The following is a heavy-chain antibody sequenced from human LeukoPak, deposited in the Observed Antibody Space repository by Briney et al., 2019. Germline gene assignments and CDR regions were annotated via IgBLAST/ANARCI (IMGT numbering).Heavy chain of an antibody. Sequence: SETLSLTCTVSGGSISSSSYYWGWIRQPPGKGLEWIGSIYYSGSTYYNPYLKSRVTISVDTSKNQFSLKLSSVTAADTAVYYCARAPAESYDSSGYYGPLWFDPWGQGTLVTVSS. V-gene: IGHV4-39*07. D-gene: IGHD3-22*01. CDR2: IYYSGST. CDR1: GGSISSSSYY. J-gene: IGHJ5*02. CDR3: ARAPAESYDSSGYYGPLWFDP.